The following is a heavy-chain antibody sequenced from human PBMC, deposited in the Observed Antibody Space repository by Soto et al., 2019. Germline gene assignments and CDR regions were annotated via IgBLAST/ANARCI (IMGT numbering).Heavy chain of an antibody. V-gene: IGHV4-31*03. J-gene: IGHJ4*02. D-gene: IGHD5-18*01. Sequence: SETLSLTCTVSGGSTSSVGYYWNWVRQPPGKGLEWIGSISYSGSTYYNPSLRSRVIISVDTSKNQFSLKLSSVTAADTAVYYCAREDKSYGYDSWGQGTLVTVSS. CDR2: ISYSGST. CDR1: GGSTSSVGYY. CDR3: AREDKSYGYDS.